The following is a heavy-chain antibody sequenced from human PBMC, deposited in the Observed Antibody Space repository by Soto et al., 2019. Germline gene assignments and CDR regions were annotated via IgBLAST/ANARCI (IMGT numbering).Heavy chain of an antibody. CDR2: INHSGST. D-gene: IGHD2-2*01. V-gene: IGHV4-34*01. J-gene: IGHJ4*02. CDR3: ARGGIVVVPAARTFDY. CDR1: GGSFSGYY. Sequence: SETLCLTYAVYGGSFSGYYGSWIRQPPGKGLEWIGEINHSGSTNYNPSLKSRVTISVDTSKNQFSLKLSSVTAADTAVYYCARGGIVVVPAARTFDYWGQGTLVTVSS.